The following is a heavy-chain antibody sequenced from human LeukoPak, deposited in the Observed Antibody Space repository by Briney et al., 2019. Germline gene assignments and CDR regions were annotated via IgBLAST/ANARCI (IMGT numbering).Heavy chain of an antibody. CDR3: ARASITMARGELVFYFDY. Sequence: GGSLRLSCAASGFTFSSYEMNWVRQAPGKGLEWVSYISSSGSTIYYADSGKGRFTISRDNAKNSLYLQMNSLRAEDTAVYYCARASITMARGELVFYFDYWGQGTLVTVSS. J-gene: IGHJ4*02. CDR2: ISSSGSTI. V-gene: IGHV3-48*03. CDR1: GFTFSSYE. D-gene: IGHD3-10*01.